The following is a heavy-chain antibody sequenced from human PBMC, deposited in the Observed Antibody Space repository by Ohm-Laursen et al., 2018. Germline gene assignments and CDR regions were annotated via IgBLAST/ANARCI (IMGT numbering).Heavy chain of an antibody. CDR3: ARDSSGNRREFDY. D-gene: IGHD3-22*01. CDR2: IYYSGST. J-gene: IGHJ4*02. V-gene: IGHV4-59*01. CDR1: GGSISSYY. Sequence: SDTLSLTCTVSGGSISSYYWSRIRQPPGKGLEWIGYIYYSGSTNYNPSLKSRVTISVDTSKNQFSLKLSSVTAADTAVYYCARDSSGNRREFDYWGQGTLVTVSS.